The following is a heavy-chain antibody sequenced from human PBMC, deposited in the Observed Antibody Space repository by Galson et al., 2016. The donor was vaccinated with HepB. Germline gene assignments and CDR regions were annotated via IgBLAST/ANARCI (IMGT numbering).Heavy chain of an antibody. D-gene: IGHD6-19*01. V-gene: IGHV3-7*01. J-gene: IGHJ3*02. CDR2: INQDGRQK. CDR3: ARGGSAWYYHRDAFDI. Sequence: SLRLSCAPSGFTFSDKWMTWVRQAPGKGLQWVANINQDGRQKFYADSVQGRFTISRDNAKKSLFLEMNSLRAEDTAVYYCARGGSAWYYHRDAFDIWGQGTVVTVSS. CDR1: GFTFSDKW.